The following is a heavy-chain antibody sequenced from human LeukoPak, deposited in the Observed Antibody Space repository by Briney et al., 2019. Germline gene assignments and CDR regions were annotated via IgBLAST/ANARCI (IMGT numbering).Heavy chain of an antibody. D-gene: IGHD4-23*01. V-gene: IGHV4-61*05. Sequence: SETLSLTCTVSGGSISSSSYYWGWIRQPPGKGLEWIGYIYYSGSTNYNPSLKSRVTISVDTSKNQFSLKLSSVTAADTAVDYCARQKARDYGGNSEYDAFDIWGQGTMVTVSS. CDR1: GGSISSSSYY. CDR3: ARQKARDYGGNSEYDAFDI. CDR2: IYYSGST. J-gene: IGHJ3*02.